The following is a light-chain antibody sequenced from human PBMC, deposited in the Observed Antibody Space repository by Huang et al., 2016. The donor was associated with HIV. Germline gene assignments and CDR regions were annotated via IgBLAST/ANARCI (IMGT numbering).Light chain of an antibody. Sequence: IVFRQSPATLSLSPGERATLSCRASQSISSNLAWYQQRPGQAPRLLIYDASSRATGIPVRFSGSGSGTDFTLTISSLEPEDFAVYFCQLRSNWHPISFGQGTRLDIK. CDR1: QSISSN. CDR3: QLRSNWHPIS. CDR2: DAS. J-gene: IGKJ5*01. V-gene: IGKV3-11*01.